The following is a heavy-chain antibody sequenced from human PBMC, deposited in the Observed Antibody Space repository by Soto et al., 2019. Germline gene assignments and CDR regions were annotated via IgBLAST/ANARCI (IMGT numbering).Heavy chain of an antibody. Sequence: QDQLVQSGAEVKKPGASVTVSCKASGYSFTNYGVTWVRQAPGQGLEWMGWISAFNGNTHYAQNLPGRVPMTTDASTSTAYMELRSLRSDDTAVYYCARDRGVAPPVSGNTHYYYYMDVWGKGTTVTVSS. J-gene: IGHJ6*03. CDR2: ISAFNGNT. V-gene: IGHV1-18*01. CDR3: ARDRGVAPPVSGNTHYYYYMDV. D-gene: IGHD6-19*01. CDR1: GYSFTNYG.